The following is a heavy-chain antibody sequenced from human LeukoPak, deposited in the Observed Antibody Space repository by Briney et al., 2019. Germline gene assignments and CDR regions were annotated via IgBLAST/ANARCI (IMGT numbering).Heavy chain of an antibody. J-gene: IGHJ4*02. D-gene: IGHD5-12*01. CDR1: GFTFTNYD. CDR2: MNPNSGNT. Sequence: ASVKVSCKASGFTFTNYDVNWVRQATGQGPEWMGWMNPNSGNTGYAQKFQGRATMTRDTSISTAYLELTSLTSEDPAVYYCGGGRESSGYDWGGGDYWGQRSLVTVSS. CDR3: GGGRESSGYDWGGGDY. V-gene: IGHV1-8*01.